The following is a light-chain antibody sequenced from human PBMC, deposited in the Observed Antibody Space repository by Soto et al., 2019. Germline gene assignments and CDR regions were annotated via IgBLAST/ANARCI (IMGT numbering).Light chain of an antibody. CDR1: QRVSTSN. V-gene: IGKV3-20*01. CDR2: GAS. J-gene: IGKJ1*01. CDR3: QQYGSSPT. Sequence: EIVLTQSPGTLSLSPGERGTLSCRASQRVSTSNLAWYQQKPGQPPRLLIYGASNRATGIPDRFSGSGSGTDFTLTISRLEPEDFAVYFCQQYGSSPTFGQGTKVDI.